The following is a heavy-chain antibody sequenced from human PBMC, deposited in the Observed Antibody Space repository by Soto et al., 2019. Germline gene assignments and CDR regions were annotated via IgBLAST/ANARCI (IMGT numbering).Heavy chain of an antibody. CDR3: ARGTSSSYYGYYGMGV. V-gene: IGHV4-34*01. Sequence: SETLSLTCAVYGGSFSGYYWSWIRQPPGKGLEWIGEINHSGSTNYNPSLKSRVTISVDTSKNQFSLKLSSVTAADTAVYYCARGTSSSYYGYYGMGVWGRGTTVTVSS. CDR1: GGSFSGYY. J-gene: IGHJ6*02. D-gene: IGHD3-22*01. CDR2: INHSGST.